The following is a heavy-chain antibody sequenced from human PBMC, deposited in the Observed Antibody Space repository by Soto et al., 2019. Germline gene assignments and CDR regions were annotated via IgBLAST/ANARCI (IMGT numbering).Heavy chain of an antibody. CDR2: IKQDGSEK. J-gene: IGHJ3*02. V-gene: IGHV3-7*01. Sequence: GGSLRLSFAASGFSFSSFWMSWVRQAPGKGLEWVANIKQDGSEKDYVDSLKGRFTISRDNAKNSLYLQMNTLRAEDTAVYYCARDLIGYCSSTTCYKDNDAFDIWGQGTMVTVSS. CDR3: ARDLIGYCSSTTCYKDNDAFDI. D-gene: IGHD2-2*02. CDR1: GFSFSSFW.